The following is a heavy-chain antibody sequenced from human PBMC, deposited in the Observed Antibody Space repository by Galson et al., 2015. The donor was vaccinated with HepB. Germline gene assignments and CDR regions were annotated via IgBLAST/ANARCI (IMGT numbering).Heavy chain of an antibody. Sequence: SVRLSCAASGFTFSSHAMHWVRQAPGKGLEWVAVISPDGRDKNYAESVKGRFSISRETSNNTLYLEMNSLRVEDTAAYLCAKDRGSGGYYFDSWGQGTLVTVTS. CDR1: GFTFSSHA. D-gene: IGHD3-10*01. J-gene: IGHJ4*02. CDR2: ISPDGRDK. V-gene: IGHV3-30*18. CDR3: AKDRGSGGYYFDS.